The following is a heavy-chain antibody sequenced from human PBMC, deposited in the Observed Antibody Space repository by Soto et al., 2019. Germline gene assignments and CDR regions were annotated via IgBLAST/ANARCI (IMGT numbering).Heavy chain of an antibody. CDR3: SGGRESDAFDI. CDR1: GGSLSSYY. CDR2: IYYSGST. Sequence: SETLSLTCTVSGGSLSSYYWSWIRQPPGKGLEWIGYIYYSGSTNYNPSLKSRVTISVDTSKNQSSLKLSSVTAADTAVYYCSGGRESDAFDIWGQGTMVTVSS. D-gene: IGHD3-16*01. J-gene: IGHJ3*02. V-gene: IGHV4-59*01.